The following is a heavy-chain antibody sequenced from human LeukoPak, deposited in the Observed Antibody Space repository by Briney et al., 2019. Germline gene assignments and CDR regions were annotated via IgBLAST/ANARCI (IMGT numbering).Heavy chain of an antibody. CDR1: GYTFTSYD. V-gene: IGHV1-8*01. CDR2: MNPNSGNT. CDR3: ASTHGGRGYTYGYGDFDY. D-gene: IGHD5-18*01. Sequence: ASVKVSCKASGYTFTSYDINWVRQATGQGLEWMGWMNPNSGNTGYAQKFQGRVTMTRNTSISTAYMELSSLRYEDTAVYYCASTHGGRGYTYGYGDFDYWGQGTLVTVSS. J-gene: IGHJ4*02.